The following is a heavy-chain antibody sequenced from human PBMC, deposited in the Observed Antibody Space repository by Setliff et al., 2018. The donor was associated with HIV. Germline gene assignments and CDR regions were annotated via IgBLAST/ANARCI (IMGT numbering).Heavy chain of an antibody. CDR1: GGSISSGSYY. CDR3: ARQYYYDSSGYYSNTNWFDP. J-gene: IGHJ5*02. CDR2: IYTSGST. Sequence: SETLSLTCTVSGGSISSGSYYWSWIRQPAGKGLEWIGHIYTSGSTNHNTSLRSRVTISIDTSKNQFSLKLSSVTAADTAVYYCARQYYYDSSGYYSNTNWFDPGGQGTLVTVSS. D-gene: IGHD3-22*01. V-gene: IGHV4-61*09.